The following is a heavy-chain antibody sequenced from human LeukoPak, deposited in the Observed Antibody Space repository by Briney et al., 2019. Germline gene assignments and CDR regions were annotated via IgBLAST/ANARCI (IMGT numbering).Heavy chain of an antibody. CDR3: ARDPRGPTTYDSNGRDSLDY. V-gene: IGHV3-30*04. CDR1: GFTFSSYA. J-gene: IGHJ4*02. CDR2: ISYDGSSK. Sequence: PGGSLRLSCAASGFTFSSYAMHWVRQAPGKGLEWVAVISYDGSSKYYADSVKGRFTVSRDNSKNTLYLQMNSLRAEDTAVYYCARDPRGPTTYDSNGRDSLDYWGQGTLVTVSS. D-gene: IGHD3-22*01.